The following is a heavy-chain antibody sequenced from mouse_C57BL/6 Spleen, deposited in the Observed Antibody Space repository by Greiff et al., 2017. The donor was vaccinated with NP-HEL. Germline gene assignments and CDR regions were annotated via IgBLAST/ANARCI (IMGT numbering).Heavy chain of an antibody. CDR1: GFTFSDYG. CDR3: ARGGYGDYFDY. V-gene: IGHV5-17*01. D-gene: IGHD2-2*01. CDR2: ISSGSSTI. J-gene: IGHJ2*01. Sequence: EVKLVESGGGLVKPGGSLKLSCAASGFTFSDYGMHWVRQAPEKGLEWVAYISSGSSTIYYADTVKGRFTISRDNAKNTLFLQRTSLRSEDTAMYYCARGGYGDYFDYWGQGTTLTVSS.